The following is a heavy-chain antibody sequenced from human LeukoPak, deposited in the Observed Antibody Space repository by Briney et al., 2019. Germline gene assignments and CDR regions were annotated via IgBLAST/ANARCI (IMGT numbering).Heavy chain of an antibody. CDR3: AKERLGGDYGDYAVDY. Sequence: PGGSLRLSCAASGFTFTSYAMGWVRQAPGKGLEWVSSVSGSGDGTYYADSVKGRFTISRDNSKKTLDLHMDSLRAEDTAVYYCAKERLGGDYGDYAVDYWGQGTMATVSS. V-gene: IGHV3-23*01. D-gene: IGHD4-17*01. CDR1: GFTFTSYA. CDR2: VSGSGDGT. J-gene: IGHJ4*02.